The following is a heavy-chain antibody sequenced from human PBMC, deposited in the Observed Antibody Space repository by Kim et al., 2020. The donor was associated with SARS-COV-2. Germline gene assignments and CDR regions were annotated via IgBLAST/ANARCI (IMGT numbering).Heavy chain of an antibody. V-gene: IGHV3-30*04. CDR3: SGGHSGYEKNDYFDY. CDR2: ISYDGSNK. J-gene: IGHJ4*02. Sequence: GGSLRLSCAASGFTFSSYAMHWVRQAPGKGLEWVAVISYDGSNKYYADSVRGRFTISRDNSKNTLYLQMNSLRAEDTAVYYCSGGHSGYEKNDYFDYWGQGTLVTVSS. D-gene: IGHD5-12*01. CDR1: GFTFSSYA.